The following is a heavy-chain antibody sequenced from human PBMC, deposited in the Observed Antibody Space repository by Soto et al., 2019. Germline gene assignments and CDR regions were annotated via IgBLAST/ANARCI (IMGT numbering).Heavy chain of an antibody. Sequence: SGNLSIACTVSGDCISRTSYYWGGFCQPTGKGLEWIGSIYYSGSTYYNPSLKSRVTISVDTSKNQFSLKLSSVTAADTAVYYCARSRVGASGYYYYYGMDVWGQGTTVT. D-gene: IGHD1-26*01. CDR2: IYYSGST. J-gene: IGHJ6*02. V-gene: IGHV4-39*01. CDR3: ARSRVGASGYYYYYGMDV. CDR1: GDCISRTSYY.